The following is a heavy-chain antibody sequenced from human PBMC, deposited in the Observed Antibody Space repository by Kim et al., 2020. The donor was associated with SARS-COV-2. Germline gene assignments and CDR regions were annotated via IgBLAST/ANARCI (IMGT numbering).Heavy chain of an antibody. CDR3: AKDIITPTVTTTYYYYGMDV. CDR1: GFTFDDYA. V-gene: IGHV3-9*01. Sequence: GGSLRLSCAASGFTFDDYAMHWVRQAPGKGLEWVSGISWNSGSIGYADSVKGRFTISRDNAKNSLYLQMNSLRAEDTALYYCAKDIITPTVTTTYYYYGMDVWGQGTTVTVSS. J-gene: IGHJ6*02. CDR2: ISWNSGSI. D-gene: IGHD4-17*01.